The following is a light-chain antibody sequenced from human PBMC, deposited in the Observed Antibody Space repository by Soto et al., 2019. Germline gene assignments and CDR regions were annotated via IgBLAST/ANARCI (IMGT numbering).Light chain of an antibody. Sequence: DIQMTQSPSTLSASVGDRVTITCRASQSVKRWLAWYQQKPGKAPKLLIYEASSLESGVPSRFGGSGSGTEFTLTISSLQPDDFAIYYCQQYNRYSWTFGQGTKVDIK. CDR1: QSVKRW. CDR2: EAS. CDR3: QQYNRYSWT. J-gene: IGKJ1*01. V-gene: IGKV1-5*03.